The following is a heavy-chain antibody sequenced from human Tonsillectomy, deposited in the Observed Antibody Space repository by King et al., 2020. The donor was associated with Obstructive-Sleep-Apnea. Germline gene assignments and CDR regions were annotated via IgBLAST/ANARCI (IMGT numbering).Heavy chain of an antibody. CDR3: AKGGGYSNYWFDR. Sequence: VQLVESGGGLVQPGGSLRLSWVASGLAFSTYAMNWVRQAPGKGLEWGSSISGSGGSNYFCDSVKGRFTISRDNSKNSLYLQMNSLRAEDTALYYCAKGGGYSNYWFDRWGQGTLVTVSS. J-gene: IGHJ5*02. D-gene: IGHD4-11*01. CDR2: ISGSGGSN. V-gene: IGHV3-23*04. CDR1: GLAFSTYA.